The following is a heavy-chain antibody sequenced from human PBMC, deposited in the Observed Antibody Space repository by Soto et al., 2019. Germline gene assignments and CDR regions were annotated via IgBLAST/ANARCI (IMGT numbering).Heavy chain of an antibody. J-gene: IGHJ3*01. V-gene: IGHV1-3*01. Sequence: QVQLVQSGAEVRKPGTSVNISCWAPGFTFGDNLINWVRQAPGQSLEWMGWINPDNGTTRYSQTCQGRVTVSRPSAASIAYVDVTDLTSGDPAVYYCARDMLSVGLRANDAFDVGGQWTVVTVSS. CDR1: GFTFGDNL. CDR3: ARDMLSVGLRANDAFDV. CDR2: INPDNGTT. D-gene: IGHD2-8*01.